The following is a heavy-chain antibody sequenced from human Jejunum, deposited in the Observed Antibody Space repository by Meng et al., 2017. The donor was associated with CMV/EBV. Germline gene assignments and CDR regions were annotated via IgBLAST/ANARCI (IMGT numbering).Heavy chain of an antibody. CDR3: ARGGWGNWNFEH. CDR1: RASLPTPNYS. J-gene: IGHJ4*02. Sequence: SRASLPTPNYSWFWLRLPPGKGLEWIGLVEDGGTTRYKPSLVSRVSISVDTSKNQFSLTLNSVTAADTAIYYCARGGWGNWNFEHWGQGKLVTVSS. V-gene: IGHV4-61*01. CDR2: VEDGGTT. D-gene: IGHD3-16*01.